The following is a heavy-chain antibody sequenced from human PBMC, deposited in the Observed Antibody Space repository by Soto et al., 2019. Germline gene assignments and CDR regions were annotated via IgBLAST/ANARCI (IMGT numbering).Heavy chain of an antibody. CDR2: IYPGDSDT. D-gene: IGHD2-15*01. J-gene: IGHJ4*02. V-gene: IGHV5-51*01. CDR3: VIFLAFCSGGSCYSRLFDY. CDR1: GYTFTSYW. Sequence: GESLKISCKGSGYTFTSYWIGWVRQMPGKGLEWMGIIYPGDSDTRYSPSFQGQVTISADKSISTAYLQWSSLKASDTAMYYWVIFLAFCSGGSCYSRLFDYWGKGTLVTVSS.